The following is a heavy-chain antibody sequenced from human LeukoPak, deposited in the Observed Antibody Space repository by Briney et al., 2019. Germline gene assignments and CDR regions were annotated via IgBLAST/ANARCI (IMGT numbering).Heavy chain of an antibody. J-gene: IGHJ4*02. V-gene: IGHV3-30-3*01. CDR1: GFAFSNYA. D-gene: IGHD5-12*01. Sequence: GGSLRLSCAASGFAFSNYAMHWVRQAPGKGLEWLTIISYDGNKKSYADSVKRRFTISRDTSQNTLYLQLSSLRAEDTAVYYCARDPPDIVATITEDYWGQGTLVTVSS. CDR3: ARDPPDIVATITEDY. CDR2: ISYDGNKK.